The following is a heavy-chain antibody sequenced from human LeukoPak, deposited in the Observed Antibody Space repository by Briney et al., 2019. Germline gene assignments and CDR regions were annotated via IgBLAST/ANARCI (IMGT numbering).Heavy chain of an antibody. V-gene: IGHV4-39*07. CDR3: ARDCCHHRSWFDP. Sequence: SETLSLTCTVSGDSISSGEFYWGWIRQSPGKGLEWIGSMYHIGSAYYNPSLKSRVTISLDTSKNQFSLELTSVTAADTAVYYCARDCCHHRSWFDPWGQGALVTVSS. D-gene: IGHD1-14*01. CDR1: GDSISSGEFY. CDR2: MYHIGSA. J-gene: IGHJ5*02.